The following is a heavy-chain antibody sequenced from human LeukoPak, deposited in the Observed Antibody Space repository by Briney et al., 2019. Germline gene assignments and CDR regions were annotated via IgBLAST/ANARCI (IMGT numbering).Heavy chain of an antibody. J-gene: IGHJ4*02. CDR1: GFTFSSYG. D-gene: IGHD3-10*01. CDR3: AREGGSGSYGLDY. V-gene: IGHV3-66*01. CDR2: IYSGGST. Sequence: GGSLRLSCAASGFTFSSYGMHWVRQAPGKGLEWVSVIYSGGSTYYADSVKGRFTISRDNSKNTLYLQMNSLRAEDTAVYYCAREGGSGSYGLDYWGQGTLVTVSS.